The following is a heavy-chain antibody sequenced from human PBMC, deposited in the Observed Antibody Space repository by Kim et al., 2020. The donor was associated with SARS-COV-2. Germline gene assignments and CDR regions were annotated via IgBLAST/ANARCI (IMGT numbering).Heavy chain of an antibody. CDR3: AKPYGAYDYDSSGYLY. J-gene: IGHJ4*02. Sequence: GGSLRLSCAASGFTFDDYAMHWVRQAPGKGLEWVSGISWNSGSIGYADSVKGRFTISRDNAKNSLYLQMNSLRAEDTALYYCAKPYGAYDYDSSGYLYWGQGTLVTLSS. CDR2: ISWNSGSI. D-gene: IGHD3-22*01. V-gene: IGHV3-9*01. CDR1: GFTFDDYA.